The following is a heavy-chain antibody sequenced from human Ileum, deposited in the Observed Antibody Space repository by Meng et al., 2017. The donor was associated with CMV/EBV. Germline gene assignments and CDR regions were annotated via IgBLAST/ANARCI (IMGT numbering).Heavy chain of an antibody. CDR2: ISRSSSTI. J-gene: IGHJ4*02. V-gene: IGHV3-48*01. CDR1: GFTFSSYE. Sequence: GGSLRLSCAASGFTFSSYEMNWVRQAPGKGLKLVSYISRSSSTIYYADYVHGRFTIPRDNSKNTLYLQMNSLGGEDTAIYYCVGSGQWTRFDYWGQGTLVTVSS. CDR3: VGSGQWTRFDY. D-gene: IGHD6-19*01.